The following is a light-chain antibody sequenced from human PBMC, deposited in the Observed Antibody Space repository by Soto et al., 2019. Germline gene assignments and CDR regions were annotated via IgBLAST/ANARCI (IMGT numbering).Light chain of an antibody. Sequence: QSVLTQPASVSGSPGQSITISCTGTNSNIGSHNFVSWYQQHPGKAPKLMIYEGSKRPSGVSNRFSGSKSGNTASLTISGLQAEDEADYYCCSYAGSSTLVFGGGTKLTVL. V-gene: IGLV2-23*01. CDR3: CSYAGSSTLV. CDR1: NSNIGSHNF. J-gene: IGLJ3*02. CDR2: EGS.